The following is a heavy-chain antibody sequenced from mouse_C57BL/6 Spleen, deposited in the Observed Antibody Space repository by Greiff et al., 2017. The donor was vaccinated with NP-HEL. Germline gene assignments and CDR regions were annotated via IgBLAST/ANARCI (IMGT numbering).Heavy chain of an antibody. CDR1: GYAFSSSW. CDR3: ARRGDSSAWFAY. V-gene: IGHV1-82*01. J-gene: IGHJ3*01. Sequence: VKLVESGPELVKPGASVKISCKASGYAFSSSWMNWVKQRPGKGLEWIGRIYPGDGDTNYNGKFKGKATLTADKSSSTAYMQLSSLTSEDSAVYFCARRGDSSAWFAYWGQGTLVTVSA. D-gene: IGHD3-2*02. CDR2: IYPGDGDT.